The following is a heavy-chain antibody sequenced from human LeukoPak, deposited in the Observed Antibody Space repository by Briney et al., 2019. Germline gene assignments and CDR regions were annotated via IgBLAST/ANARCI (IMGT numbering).Heavy chain of an antibody. CDR1: GYTFTSYY. D-gene: IGHD2-2*03. CDR3: ARMDIVVVPADPTGGYYFDY. Sequence: ASVKVSCKASGYTFTSYYMHWVRQAPGQGLEWMGIINPSSGTTSYAQKFQGRVTMTRDTSTSTVYMELSSLRSEDTAVYYCARMDIVVVPADPTGGYYFDYWGQGTLVTVSS. CDR2: INPSSGTT. V-gene: IGHV1-46*01. J-gene: IGHJ4*02.